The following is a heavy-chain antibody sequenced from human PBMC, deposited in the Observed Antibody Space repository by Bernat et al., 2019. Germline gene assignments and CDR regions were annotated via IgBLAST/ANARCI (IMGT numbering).Heavy chain of an antibody. V-gene: IGHV4-59*01. J-gene: IGHJ5*02. D-gene: IGHD6-19*01. CDR1: GGSISSYY. CDR3: ARDLGPSYSSGWYGWFDP. CDR2: IYYSGST. Sequence: QVQLQESGPGLVKPSETLSLTCTVSGGSISSYYWSWIRQPPGKGLEWIGYIYYSGSTNYNPSLTSRVTISVDTSKNQFSLKLRSVTAADTAVYYCARDLGPSYSSGWYGWFDPWGQGTLVTVSS.